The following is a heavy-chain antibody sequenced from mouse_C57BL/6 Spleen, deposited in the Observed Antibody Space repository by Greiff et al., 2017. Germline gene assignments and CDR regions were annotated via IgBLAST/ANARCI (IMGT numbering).Heavy chain of an antibody. CDR3: ARNGNYLYYAMDY. J-gene: IGHJ4*01. V-gene: IGHV1-18*01. CDR2: INPNNGGT. Sequence: EVHLVESGPELVKPGASVKIPCKASGYTFTDYNMDWVKQSHGKSLEWIGDINPNNGGTIYNQKFKGKATLTVDKSSSTAYMELRSLTSEDTAVYYCARNGNYLYYAMDYRGQGTSVT. CDR1: GYTFTDYN. D-gene: IGHD2-1*01.